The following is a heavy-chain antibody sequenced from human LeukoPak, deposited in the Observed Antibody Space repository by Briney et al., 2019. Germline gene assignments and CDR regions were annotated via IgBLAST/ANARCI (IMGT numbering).Heavy chain of an antibody. V-gene: IGHV3-49*03. CDR3: VTNGIPRDWFAP. J-gene: IGHJ5*02. D-gene: IGHD2-21*01. CDR1: GFTFSDFA. CDR2: IRGSAFGGTT. Sequence: GGSLRLSCRGSGFTFSDFALSWFRQAPGKGLEWISFIRGSAFGGTTDYAASVKGRFWISRDDSKSIAYLQMDSLKIDDTAVYYCVTNGIPRDWFAPWGQGTLVTVSS.